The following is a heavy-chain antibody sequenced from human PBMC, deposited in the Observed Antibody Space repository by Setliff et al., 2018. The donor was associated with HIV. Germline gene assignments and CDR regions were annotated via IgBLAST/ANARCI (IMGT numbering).Heavy chain of an antibody. Sequence: GPVKVSCKASGYTFTGYYMHWVRQAPGQGLEWMGWINPNNGGTNYAQKFQGRVTMTRDTSISTAYMELSRLRSDDTAVYYCARGMDYYDTSGFYQYYFDYWGQGTLVTVSS. D-gene: IGHD3-22*01. J-gene: IGHJ4*02. CDR1: GYTFTGYY. CDR3: ARGMDYYDTSGFYQYYFDY. V-gene: IGHV1-2*02. CDR2: INPNNGGT.